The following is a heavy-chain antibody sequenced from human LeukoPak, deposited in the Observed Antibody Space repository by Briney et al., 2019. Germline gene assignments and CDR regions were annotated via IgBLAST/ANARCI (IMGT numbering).Heavy chain of an antibody. D-gene: IGHD6-19*01. Sequence: GGSLRLSCAASGLTLRTYSMNWVRQAPGKGLEWVSYISSSSSYIYYADSVKGRFTISRDNAKNSLYLQMNSLRAEDTAVYYCAREANAVASFDYWGQGTLVTVSS. J-gene: IGHJ4*02. CDR3: AREANAVASFDY. CDR2: ISSSSSYI. V-gene: IGHV3-21*05. CDR1: GLTLRTYS.